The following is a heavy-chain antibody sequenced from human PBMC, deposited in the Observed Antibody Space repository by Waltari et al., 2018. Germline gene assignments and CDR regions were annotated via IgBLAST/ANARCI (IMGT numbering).Heavy chain of an antibody. V-gene: IGHV3-21*02. CDR1: GVTLSPFT. J-gene: IGHJ1*01. CDR2: ISRSGNYI. Sequence: DVQLVESGGGLVKSGGSLRLSCASSGVTLSPFTMNWVRQPPGKGLEWVSTISRSGNYIYYADSVKGRFTISRDNAKNSLFLHMNSLRGDDTAVYFCAGDGSSSAFHSWGQGTLVTVSS. CDR3: AGDGSSSAFHS. D-gene: IGHD6-19*01.